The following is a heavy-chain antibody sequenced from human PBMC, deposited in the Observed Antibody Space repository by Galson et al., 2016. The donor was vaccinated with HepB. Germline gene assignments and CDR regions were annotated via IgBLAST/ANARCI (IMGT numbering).Heavy chain of an antibody. V-gene: IGHV1-2*06. CDR3: VKESSGTYGWHFDY. CDR1: GYSFTGYY. D-gene: IGHD1-26*01. CDR2: INPNSGAT. J-gene: IGHJ4*02. Sequence: SVKVSCKASGYSFTGYYMHWVRQAPGQGLEWVGRINPNSGATNYAQNFQGRVTMTRDTSISTAYMELTGLRSDDTAVYYSVKESSGTYGWHFDYWGQGTLVTFSS.